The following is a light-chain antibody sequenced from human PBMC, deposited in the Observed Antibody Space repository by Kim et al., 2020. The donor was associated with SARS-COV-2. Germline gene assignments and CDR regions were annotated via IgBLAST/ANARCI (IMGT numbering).Light chain of an antibody. Sequence: ATINCKSSQSVLYSSNNKNCLAWNQQKPGQPPKLLIYWASTRESGVPDRFSGSGSGTDFTLTTSSLQAEDVAVYYCQQYYSTPLTFGGGTKVDIK. J-gene: IGKJ4*01. CDR1: QSVLYSSNNKNC. V-gene: IGKV4-1*01. CDR3: QQYYSTPLT. CDR2: WAS.